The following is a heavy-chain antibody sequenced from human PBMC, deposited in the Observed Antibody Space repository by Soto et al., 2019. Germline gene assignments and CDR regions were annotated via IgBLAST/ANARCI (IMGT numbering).Heavy chain of an antibody. CDR3: TTDKEGFVVVTASPHYYYYYGMDV. V-gene: IGHV3-15*07. CDR1: GFTFSNAW. Sequence: GGSLRLSCAASGFTFSNAWMNWVRQAPGKGLEWVGRIKSKTDGGTTDYAAPVKGRFTISRDDSKNTLYLQMNSLKTEDTAVYYCTTDKEGFVVVTASPHYYYYYGMDVWGQGTTVTVSS. J-gene: IGHJ6*02. CDR2: IKSKTDGGTT. D-gene: IGHD2-21*02.